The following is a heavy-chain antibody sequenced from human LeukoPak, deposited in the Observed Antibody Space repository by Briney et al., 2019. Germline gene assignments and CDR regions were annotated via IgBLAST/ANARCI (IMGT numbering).Heavy chain of an antibody. J-gene: IGHJ4*02. Sequence: GGSLRLSCAASGFTFSSYAMSWVRQAPGKGLEWVSAISGSGGSTYYADPVRGRFTISRDNSKNTPYLQMNSLRAEDTADYYCAKEGRSEYVFYFDFWGQGTLVTVSS. V-gene: IGHV3-23*01. D-gene: IGHD6-25*01. CDR2: ISGSGGST. CDR3: AKEGRSEYVFYFDF. CDR1: GFTFSSYA.